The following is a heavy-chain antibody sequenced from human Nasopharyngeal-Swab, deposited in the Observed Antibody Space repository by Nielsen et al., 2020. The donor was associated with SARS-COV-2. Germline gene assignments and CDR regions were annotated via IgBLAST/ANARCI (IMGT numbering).Heavy chain of an antibody. V-gene: IGHV3-23*01. Sequence: GESLKISCAASGFTFSSYAMSWVRQAPGKGLEWVSAISGSGGSTYYADSVKGRFTISRDNSKNTLYLQMSSLRAEDTAVYYCAKDYYDSSGYYYVWGQGTLVTVSS. J-gene: IGHJ4*02. CDR1: GFTFSSYA. CDR3: AKDYYDSSGYYYV. CDR2: ISGSGGST. D-gene: IGHD3-22*01.